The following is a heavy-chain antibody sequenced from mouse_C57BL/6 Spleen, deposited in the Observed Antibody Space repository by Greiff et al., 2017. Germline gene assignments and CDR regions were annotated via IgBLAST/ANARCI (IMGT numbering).Heavy chain of an antibody. J-gene: IGHJ4*01. CDR2: IDPSASGT. Sequence: QVQLQQPGAELVRPGSSVTLSCKASGYTFTGYGMHWVKQRPMHGLEGIGNIDPSASGTPYNQKFKDKAILTVDKSSSTAYMQLSSLTSEDSAVYYCATVVDAMDYWGQGTTLTVSS. CDR3: ATVVDAMDY. CDR1: GYTFTGYG. V-gene: IGHV1-52*01. D-gene: IGHD1-1*01.